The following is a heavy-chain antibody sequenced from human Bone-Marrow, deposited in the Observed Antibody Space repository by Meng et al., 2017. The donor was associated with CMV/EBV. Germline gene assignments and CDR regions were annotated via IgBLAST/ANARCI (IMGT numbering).Heavy chain of an antibody. J-gene: IGHJ6*02. CDR1: GFTFSSYW. V-gene: IGHV3-74*01. D-gene: IGHD2-21*01. Sequence: GESLKISCAASGFTFSSYWMHWVRQAPGKGLVWVSRINSDASSTSYADSVKGRFTISRDNAKNTLYLQMNSLRAEDTAVYYCARVIAPYGMDVWGQGTTVTVAS. CDR3: ARVIAPYGMDV. CDR2: INSDASST.